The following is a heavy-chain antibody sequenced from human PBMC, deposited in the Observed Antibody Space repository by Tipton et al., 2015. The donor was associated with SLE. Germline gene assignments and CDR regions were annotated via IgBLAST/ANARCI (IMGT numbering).Heavy chain of an antibody. J-gene: IGHJ4*02. Sequence: TLSLTCTVSGGSISSYYWSWIRRPPGKGLEWIGYIYYSGGTNYNPPHKSRVTISVDTSKNQFSLKLSSVTAADTAVYYCASIAAAGSDFDYWGQGTLVTVSS. V-gene: IGHV4-59*01. CDR2: IYYSGGT. CDR3: ASIAAAGSDFDY. CDR1: GGSISSYY. D-gene: IGHD6-13*01.